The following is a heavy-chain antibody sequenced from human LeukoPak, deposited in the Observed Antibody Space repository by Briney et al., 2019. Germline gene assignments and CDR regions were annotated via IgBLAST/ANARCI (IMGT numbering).Heavy chain of an antibody. Sequence: PGGSLRLSCAASGFDLSDYTLHWVRQAPGKGLEFVSAVRSSDGNTFYSNSVKGRFIISRDNSQSTMYLQMGSLRPDDMAVYYCARVLRGSNWQAYEFWGPGTMVIVSS. CDR2: VRSSDGNT. CDR1: GFDLSDYT. V-gene: IGHV3-64*01. D-gene: IGHD7-27*01. J-gene: IGHJ3*01. CDR3: ARVLRGSNWQAYEF.